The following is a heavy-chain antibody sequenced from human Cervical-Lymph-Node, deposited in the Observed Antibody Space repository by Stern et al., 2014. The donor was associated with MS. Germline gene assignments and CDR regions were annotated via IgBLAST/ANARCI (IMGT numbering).Heavy chain of an antibody. Sequence: VQLLESGGGVVQPGRSLRLSCAASGFTFSSYGMHWVRQAPGKGLEWGAVISYDGSNKYYADSVKGRFTISRDNSKNTLYLQMNSLRAEDTAVYYCAKGVAGTWYYYGMDVWGQGTTVTVSS. D-gene: IGHD6-19*01. J-gene: IGHJ6*02. CDR1: GFTFSSYG. CDR3: AKGVAGTWYYYGMDV. CDR2: ISYDGSNK. V-gene: IGHV3-30*18.